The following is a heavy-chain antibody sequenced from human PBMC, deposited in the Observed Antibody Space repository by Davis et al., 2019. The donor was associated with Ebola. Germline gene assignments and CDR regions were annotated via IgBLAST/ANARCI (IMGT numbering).Heavy chain of an antibody. Sequence: SETLSLTCTVSGGSISSYYWSWIRQPPGEGLEWIGYIYYSGSTNYNPSLKSRVTISVDTSKNQFSLKLSSVTAADTAVYYCARGGIAAAAQRGVYYYYYYGMDVWGQGTTVTVSS. CDR3: ARGGIAAAAQRGVYYYYYYGMDV. CDR1: GGSISSYY. J-gene: IGHJ6*02. V-gene: IGHV4-59*01. D-gene: IGHD6-13*01. CDR2: IYYSGST.